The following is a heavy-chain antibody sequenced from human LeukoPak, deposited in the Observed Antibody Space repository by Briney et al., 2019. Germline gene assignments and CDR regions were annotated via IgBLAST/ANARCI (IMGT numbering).Heavy chain of an antibody. CDR2: IYHSGST. CDR1: GYSISSGYY. Sequence: SETLSLTCTVSGYSISSGYYWDWIRQPPGKGLEWIGSIYHSGSTYYNPSLKSRVTISVDTSKNQFSLKLSSVTAADTAVYYCARDRSVLGYDFWSGYHDAFDIWGQGTMVTVSS. CDR3: ARDRSVLGYDFWSGYHDAFDI. D-gene: IGHD3-3*01. V-gene: IGHV4-38-2*02. J-gene: IGHJ3*02.